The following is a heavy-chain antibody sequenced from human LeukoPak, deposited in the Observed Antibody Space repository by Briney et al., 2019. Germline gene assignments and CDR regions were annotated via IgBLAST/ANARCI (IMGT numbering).Heavy chain of an antibody. CDR1: GGSISSYY. Sequence: SETLSLTCTVSGGSISSYYWSWIRQPAGKGLEWIGRIYTSGSTNYNPSLQSRVTMSVDTSKNQFSLKLSSVTAADTAVYYCARAWISVSNYWDYYGMDVWGQGTTVTVSS. J-gene: IGHJ6*02. CDR3: ARAWISVSNYWDYYGMDV. D-gene: IGHD4/OR15-4a*01. V-gene: IGHV4-4*07. CDR2: IYTSGST.